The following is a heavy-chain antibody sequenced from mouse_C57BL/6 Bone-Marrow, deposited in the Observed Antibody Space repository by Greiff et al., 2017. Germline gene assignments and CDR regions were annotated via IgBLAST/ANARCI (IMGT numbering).Heavy chain of an antibody. CDR3: ARRGGLYCGNYYAMDY. CDR1: GYTFTSYW. D-gene: IGHD2-1*01. CDR2: INPSNGGT. V-gene: IGHV1-53*01. J-gene: IGHJ4*01. Sequence: VQRVESGTELVKPGASVKLSCKASGYTFTSYWMHWVKQTPGQGLEWIGNINPSNGGTNYNEKFKSKATMTVDKSSSTAYMQRSSLTSEDSSVDYCARRGGLYCGNYYAMDYWAQGTSVTVSS.